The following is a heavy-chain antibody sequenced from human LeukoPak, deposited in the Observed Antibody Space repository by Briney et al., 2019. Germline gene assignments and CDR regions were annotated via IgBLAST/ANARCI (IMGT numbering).Heavy chain of an antibody. Sequence: SETLSLTCTVSGGSISSSSYYWGWIRQPPGKGLEWIGSIYYSGSTYYNPSLKSQVTISIDTSKNQFSLKLSSVTAADTAVYYCARQSGYCSGGSCYSHFDYWGQGTLVTVSS. J-gene: IGHJ4*02. D-gene: IGHD2-15*01. V-gene: IGHV4-39*01. CDR2: IYYSGST. CDR3: ARQSGYCSGGSCYSHFDY. CDR1: GGSISSSSYY.